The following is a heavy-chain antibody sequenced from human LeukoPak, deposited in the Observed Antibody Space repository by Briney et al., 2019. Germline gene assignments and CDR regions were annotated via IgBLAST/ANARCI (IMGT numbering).Heavy chain of an antibody. Sequence: TSETLSLTCAVYGGSFSGYYWSWVRQPPGKGLEWLGEINHSGSTNYNPSLKSRVTISVDTSKNQFSLKLSSVTAADTAVYYCAREDITMVRGVKSRYMDVWGKGTTVSVSS. CDR1: GGSFSGYY. J-gene: IGHJ6*03. CDR3: AREDITMVRGVKSRYMDV. V-gene: IGHV4-34*01. D-gene: IGHD3-10*01. CDR2: INHSGST.